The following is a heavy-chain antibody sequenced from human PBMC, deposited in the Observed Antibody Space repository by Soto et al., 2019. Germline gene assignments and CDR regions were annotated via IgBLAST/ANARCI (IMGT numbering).Heavy chain of an antibody. Sequence: GASVKVSCKASGYTFTGYYMHLVRQAPGQGLEWMGWINPNSGGTNYAQKFQGRVTMTRDTSISTAYMELSRLRSDDTAVYYCARTKPLHDYDFLDVWGQGTTVTVSS. J-gene: IGHJ6*02. V-gene: IGHV1-2*02. CDR1: GYTFTGYY. D-gene: IGHD3-3*01. CDR2: INPNSGGT. CDR3: ARTKPLHDYDFLDV.